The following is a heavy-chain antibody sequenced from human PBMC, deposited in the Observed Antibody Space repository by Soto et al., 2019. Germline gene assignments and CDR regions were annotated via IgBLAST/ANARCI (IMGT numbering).Heavy chain of an antibody. CDR2: SSNSGTFT. CDR3: ARSGDNYNVLDY. Sequence: QVQLVESGGGLVKPGWSLRLTCAASGFSISDHYMSWIRQAPGKGLEWVSYSSNSGTFTKYADSVKGRFSISRDNAQNSLYLEINSLRGEDTAIYYCARSGDNYNVLDYWGQGPPVTVSS. D-gene: IGHD3-10*02. CDR1: GFSISDHY. J-gene: IGHJ4*02. V-gene: IGHV3-11*05.